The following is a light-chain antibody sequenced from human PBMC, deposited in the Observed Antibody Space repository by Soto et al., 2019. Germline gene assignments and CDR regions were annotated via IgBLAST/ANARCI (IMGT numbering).Light chain of an antibody. V-gene: IGKV1D-12*01. Sequence: DIQMTQSPSSVSASVGDRVTITCRASQGVSTWLAWYQQKPGKAPNLLIYTASSLQSGVPSRFSGSGSGTDFTLPFGTLQPEDFATYYCQRTTTFPLTFGGGTKVEI. J-gene: IGKJ4*01. CDR2: TAS. CDR3: QRTTTFPLT. CDR1: QGVSTW.